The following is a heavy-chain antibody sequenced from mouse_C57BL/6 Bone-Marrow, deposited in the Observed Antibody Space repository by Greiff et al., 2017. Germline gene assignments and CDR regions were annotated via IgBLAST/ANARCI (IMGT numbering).Heavy chain of an antibody. Sequence: QVQLKQPGAELVKPGASVKVSCKASGYTFTSYWMHWVKQRPGQGLEWIGRIHPSDSDTNYNQKFKGKATLTVDKSSSTAYMQLSSLTSEDSAVYYCAICSSGYRWFAYWGQGTLVTVSA. CDR3: AICSSGYRWFAY. J-gene: IGHJ3*01. CDR2: IHPSDSDT. CDR1: GYTFTSYW. V-gene: IGHV1-74*01. D-gene: IGHD3-2*02.